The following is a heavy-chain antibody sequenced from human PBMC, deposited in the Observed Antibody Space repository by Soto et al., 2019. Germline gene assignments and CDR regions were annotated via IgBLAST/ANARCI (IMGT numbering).Heavy chain of an antibody. J-gene: IGHJ6*02. V-gene: IGHV1-24*01. CDR2: FDPEERKI. CDR1: GYSLNELC. Sequence: ASVKVSGKVSGYSLNELCMHWVRQPPGKGLEWIGGFDPEERKIIYAQNFQGRVTMTEDTSTDTAYMELNSLTSEDTAMYYCARHEHFYYTYDGMDVWGQGTTVTVSS. CDR3: ARHEHFYYTYDGMDV.